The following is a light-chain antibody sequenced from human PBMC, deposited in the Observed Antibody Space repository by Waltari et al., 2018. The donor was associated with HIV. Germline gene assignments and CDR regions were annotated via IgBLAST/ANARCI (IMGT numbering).Light chain of an antibody. V-gene: IGKV1-39*01. CDR1: QSIGNY. Sequence: DIQMTQSPPSLSASVGDRVTISCRASQSIGNYLNWYQQRPGEAPKVLIYRASTLQGGVSSRFSGSGSGTDFTLTITSLQPEDFATYFCQQSYSSPTFGPGTKVDI. CDR3: QQSYSSPT. CDR2: RAS. J-gene: IGKJ3*01.